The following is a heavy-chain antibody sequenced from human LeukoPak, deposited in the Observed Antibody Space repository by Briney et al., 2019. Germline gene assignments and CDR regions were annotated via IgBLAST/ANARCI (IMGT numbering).Heavy chain of an antibody. J-gene: IGHJ4*02. CDR3: ARDQEGFDY. CDR1: GYTFTSNY. CDR2: IYPRDGST. V-gene: IGHV1-46*01. Sequence: ASVKVSCKASGYTFTSNYIHWVRQAPGQGLEWIGMIYPRDGSTSYAQKFQGRVTVTRDTSTSTVHMELSGLRSEDTAVYYCARDQEGFDYWGQGTLVTVSS.